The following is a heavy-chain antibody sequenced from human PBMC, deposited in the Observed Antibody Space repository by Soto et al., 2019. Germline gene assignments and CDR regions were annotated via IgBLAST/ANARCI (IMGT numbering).Heavy chain of an antibody. CDR1: GGSISSGGYS. D-gene: IGHD3-22*01. CDR2: IYYSGST. V-gene: IGHV4-30-2*03. J-gene: IGHJ4*02. CDR3: GRFGYYYDSSKDFDY. Sequence: PSETLSLTCAVSGGSISSGGYSWSWIRQPPGKGLEWIGCIYYSGSTYYNPSLKSRVTISVDTSKDQFSLKLSSVTAADTAVYYCGRFGYYYDSSKDFDYGAQGTPVPVSS.